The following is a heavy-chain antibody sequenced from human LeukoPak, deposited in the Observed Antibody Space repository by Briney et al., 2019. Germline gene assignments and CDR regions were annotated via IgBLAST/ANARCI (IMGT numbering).Heavy chain of an antibody. D-gene: IGHD1-14*01. J-gene: IGHJ6*02. CDR3: ARGEPHYYYYGMDV. CDR2: IYYSGST. V-gene: IGHV4-59*01. CDR1: GGSISSYY. Sequence: PSETLSLTCTVSGGSISSYYWSWIRQPPGKGLEWIGYIYYSGSTNYNPSLKSRVTISVDTSKNQFPLKLSSVTAADTAVYYCARGEPHYYYYGMDVWGQGTTVTVSS.